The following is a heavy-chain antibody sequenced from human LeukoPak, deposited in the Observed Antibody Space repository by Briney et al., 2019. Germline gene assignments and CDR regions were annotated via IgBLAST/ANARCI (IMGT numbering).Heavy chain of an antibody. D-gene: IGHD2-2*02. J-gene: IGHJ6*02. Sequence: ASVKVSCKASGYTFTSYDINWVRQATGQGLEWMGWMNPNSGNTGYAQKFQGRVTMTRNTSISTAYMELSSLRSEDTAVYYCARGCSSTSCYRGYHYYGMDVWGQGTTVTVSS. CDR2: MNPNSGNT. CDR3: ARGCSSTSCYRGYHYYGMDV. V-gene: IGHV1-8*01. CDR1: GYTFTSYD.